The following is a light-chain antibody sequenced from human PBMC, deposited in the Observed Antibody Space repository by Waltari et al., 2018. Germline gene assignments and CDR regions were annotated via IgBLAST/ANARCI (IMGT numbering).Light chain of an antibody. Sequence: QSALTQPASVPGSPGQSITISCTGTSSDVGSYNLVSWYQQHPGKAPKLMIYAVSKRPSGVSNRFSGSKSGNTASLTISGLQAEDEADYYCCSYAGSSTYVVFGGGTKLTVL. J-gene: IGLJ2*01. CDR2: AVS. CDR1: SSDVGSYNL. V-gene: IGLV2-23*02. CDR3: CSYAGSSTYVV.